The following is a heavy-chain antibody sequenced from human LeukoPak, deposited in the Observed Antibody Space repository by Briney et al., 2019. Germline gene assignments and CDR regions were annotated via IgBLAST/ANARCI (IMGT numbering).Heavy chain of an antibody. D-gene: IGHD2-2*01. CDR2: IRYDGSNK. J-gene: IGHJ1*01. Sequence: PGGSLRLSCAASGFTFSSYGMHWVRQAPGKGLEWVAFIRYDGSNKYYADSVKGRFTISRDNSKNTLYLQMNSLRAEDTAVYYCAKDPHKREYCSSTSCFGYFQHWGQGTLVTVSS. V-gene: IGHV3-30*02. CDR1: GFTFSSYG. CDR3: AKDPHKREYCSSTSCFGYFQH.